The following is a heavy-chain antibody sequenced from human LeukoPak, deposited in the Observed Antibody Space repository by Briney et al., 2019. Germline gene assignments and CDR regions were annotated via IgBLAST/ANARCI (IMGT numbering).Heavy chain of an antibody. V-gene: IGHV3-49*04. J-gene: IGHJ6*02. D-gene: IGHD2-15*01. CDR2: IRSKAYGGTT. CDR3: TREEVVVAATRHYYYYYGMDV. CDR1: GFTVSSNY. Sequence: PGGSLRLSCAASGFTVSSNYMSWVRQAPGKGLEWVGFIRSKAYGGTTEYAASVKGRFTISRDDSKSIAYLQMNSLKTEDTAVYYCTREEVVVAATRHYYYYYGMDVWGQGTTVTVSS.